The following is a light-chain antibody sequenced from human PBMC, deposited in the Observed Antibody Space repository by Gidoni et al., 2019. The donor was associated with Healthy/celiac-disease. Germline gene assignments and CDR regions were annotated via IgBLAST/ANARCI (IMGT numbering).Light chain of an antibody. J-gene: IGKJ1*01. CDR3: QKYNSALGT. V-gene: IGKV1-27*01. Sequence: DTQMTQSPSSLSASVGDRVTITCRASQGISNYLAWYQQKPGKVPKLLIYAASTLQSGVPSRFSGSGSGTDFTLTISSLQPEDVATYYCQKYNSALGTFXXXTKVEIK. CDR2: AAS. CDR1: QGISNY.